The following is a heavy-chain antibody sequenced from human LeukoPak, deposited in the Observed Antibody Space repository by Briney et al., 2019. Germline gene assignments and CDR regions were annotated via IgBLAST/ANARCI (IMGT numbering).Heavy chain of an antibody. CDR2: ISGSGSST. V-gene: IGHV3-23*01. Sequence: PGGSLRLSCAASGFTFSSYAMSWVRQAPGKGLEWVSAISGSGSSTYYADSVKGRFTISRDNSKNTLYLQMNSLRAEDTAVYYCAKRERYSSGNFDYWGQGALVTVSS. D-gene: IGHD6-19*01. J-gene: IGHJ4*02. CDR3: AKRERYSSGNFDY. CDR1: GFTFSSYA.